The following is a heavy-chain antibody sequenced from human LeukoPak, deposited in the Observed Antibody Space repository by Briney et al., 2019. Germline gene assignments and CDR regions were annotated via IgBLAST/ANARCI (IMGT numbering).Heavy chain of an antibody. J-gene: IGHJ4*02. CDR3: ARDTCYYGSGSYPFPFDY. D-gene: IGHD3-10*01. V-gene: IGHV6-1*01. CDR1: GDSVSSNSAA. CDR2: TYYRSKWYN. Sequence: SQTLSLTCAISGDSVSSNSAAWNWIRQSPSRGLEWLGRTYYRSKWYNDYAVSVKSRITINPDTSKNQFSLQLNSVTPEDTAVYYCARDTCYYGSGSYPFPFDYWGQGTLVTVSS.